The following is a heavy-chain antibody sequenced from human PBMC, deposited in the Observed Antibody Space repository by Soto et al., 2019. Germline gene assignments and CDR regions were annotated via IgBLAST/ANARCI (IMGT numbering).Heavy chain of an antibody. Sequence: QVQLVESGGGVVQPGTSLRLSCAASGFTFTAFAVHWVRQXPGXGXEWVGVISYDGRQSRYADSVKGRLTLSRDDSKNTVFLQMNSLTTEDTXIYXCAKXXXXXXYYFDYWGQGTRVTVSS. J-gene: IGHJ4*02. CDR3: AKXXXXXXYYFDY. CDR1: GFTFTAFA. V-gene: IGHV3-30*04. CDR2: ISYDGRQS.